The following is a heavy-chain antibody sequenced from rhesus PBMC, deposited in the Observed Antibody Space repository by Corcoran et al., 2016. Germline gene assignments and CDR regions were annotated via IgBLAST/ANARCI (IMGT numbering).Heavy chain of an antibody. CDR1: VFTFSSYA. D-gene: IGHD6-19*01. Sequence: EVQLVESGGGLVQPGGSLRLSCAASVFTFSSYAMQWVHQAPGKGLEWVSAIGPGGDTYYADAVKGRFNISRDNAKNSLYLQRNSLRAEDTAVYYCAREVGSNHFDYWGQGVLVTVSS. CDR2: IGPGGDT. CDR3: AREVGSNHFDY. J-gene: IGHJ4*01. V-gene: IGHV3-72*01.